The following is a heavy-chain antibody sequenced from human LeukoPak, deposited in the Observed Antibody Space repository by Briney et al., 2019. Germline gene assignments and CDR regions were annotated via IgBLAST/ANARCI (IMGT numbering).Heavy chain of an antibody. CDR2: INQHGSET. Sequence: GGSLRLSCAASTFTFSNYAMSWVRQAAGKGLEWVANINQHGSETDYVDSVKGRFIISRDNAKNSLFLQMDSLTGEDTAVYYCSRGGLYRYSGTSGDYWGQGTLVTVSS. D-gene: IGHD1-26*01. V-gene: IGHV3-7*01. CDR3: SRGGLYRYSGTSGDY. CDR1: TFTFSNYA. J-gene: IGHJ4*02.